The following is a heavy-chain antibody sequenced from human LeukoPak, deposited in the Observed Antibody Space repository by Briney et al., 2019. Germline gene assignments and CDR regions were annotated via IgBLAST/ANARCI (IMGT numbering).Heavy chain of an antibody. CDR3: VKGAPAAAGTNWFDP. D-gene: IGHD6-13*01. Sequence: GGSLRLSCAASGFTLGTYDMYWVRQAPGKGLECVSSISRSGGSTYYADSVKGRFTISRDNSKNTLYLQMNSLRVEDTAVYYCVKGAPAAAGTNWFDPWGQGTLVTVSS. V-gene: IGHV3-23*01. CDR2: ISRSGGST. CDR1: GFTLGTYD. J-gene: IGHJ5*02.